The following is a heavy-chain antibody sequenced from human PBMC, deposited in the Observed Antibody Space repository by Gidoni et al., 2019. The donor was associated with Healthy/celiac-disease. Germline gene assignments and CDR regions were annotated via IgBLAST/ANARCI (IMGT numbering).Heavy chain of an antibody. J-gene: IGHJ6*02. V-gene: IGHV3-9*01. CDR2: ISWNSGSI. Sequence: EVQLVESGGGLVQPGRSLRLSCAASGFTFDDYAMHWVRQAPGKGLEWFSGISWNSGSIGYADSVKGRFTIARDNAKNSLYLQRNSLRAEDTALYYCAKDREGDYYGMDVWGQGTTVTVSS. CDR3: AKDREGDYYGMDV. CDR1: GFTFDDYA.